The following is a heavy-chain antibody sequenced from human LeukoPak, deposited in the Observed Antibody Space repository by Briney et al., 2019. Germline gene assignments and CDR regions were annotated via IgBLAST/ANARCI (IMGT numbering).Heavy chain of an antibody. CDR2: IYYCGST. CDR1: GGAISSYY. V-gene: IGHV4-59*01. D-gene: IGHD4-17*01. J-gene: IGHJ4*02. CDR3: ATMNPYGDYVDY. Sequence: SETLSLTCTVSGGAISSYYWSWVRQPPGKGLEWIGYIYYCGSTTYNPSLQRRVTISVDTSKNQFSLKLSSVTAADTSVYYCATMNPYGDYVDYWGQGTLVTVSS.